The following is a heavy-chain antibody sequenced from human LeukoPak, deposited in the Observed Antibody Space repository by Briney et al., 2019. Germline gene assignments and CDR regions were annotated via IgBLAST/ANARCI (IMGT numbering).Heavy chain of an antibody. CDR2: IYSGGST. J-gene: IGHJ4*02. D-gene: IGHD1-26*01. V-gene: IGHV3-66*01. CDR3: ARGSEWELPRLLFDY. Sequence: GGSLRLSCAASGFTVSSNYMSWVRQAPGKGLEWVSVIYSGGSTYYADSVKGRFTISRDNSKNTLYLQMNSLRAEDTAVYYCARGSEWELPRLLFDYWGQGTLVTVSS. CDR1: GFTVSSNY.